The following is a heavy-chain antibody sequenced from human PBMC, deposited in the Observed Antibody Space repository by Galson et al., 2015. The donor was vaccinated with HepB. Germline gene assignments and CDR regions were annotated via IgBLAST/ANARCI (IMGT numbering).Heavy chain of an antibody. J-gene: IGHJ2*01. V-gene: IGHV3-64*01. Sequence: SLRLSCAASGFTFSDYAMHWVRQAPGKGLEYVSAVNGNGGSTYYAKSVKGRFTISRDNSKNSLYLQMGSLRAEDMAVYYCARDPGTSPHWYFDLWGRGTLVTVSS. CDR2: VNGNGGST. D-gene: IGHD1-7*01. CDR1: GFTFSDYA. CDR3: ARDPGTSPHWYFDL.